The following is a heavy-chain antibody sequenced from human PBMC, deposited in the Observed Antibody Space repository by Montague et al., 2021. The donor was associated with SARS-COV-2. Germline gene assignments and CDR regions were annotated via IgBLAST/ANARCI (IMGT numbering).Heavy chain of an antibody. CDR2: IFYKGNT. V-gene: IGHV4-39*01. Sequence: SETLSLTCTVSGGSVSSDTHRWAWIRQPPGKGLEWITSIFYKGNTYNKPSLRRRSTISINTTKNQFFLRAASVTAAATAFYYGAGVDNGSHDNWGQGALVTVSS. CDR1: GGSVSSDTHR. D-gene: IGHD1-26*01. J-gene: IGHJ4*02. CDR3: AGVDNGSHDN.